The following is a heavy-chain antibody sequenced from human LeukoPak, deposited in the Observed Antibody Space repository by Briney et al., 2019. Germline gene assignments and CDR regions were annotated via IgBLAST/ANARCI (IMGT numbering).Heavy chain of an antibody. CDR1: GFTFSSYG. J-gene: IGHJ5*02. D-gene: IGHD5-12*01. V-gene: IGHV3-30*02. Sequence: PGGSLRLSCAASGFTFSSYGMHWVRQAPGKGLEWVAFIRYDGSNKYYADSVKGRFTISRDNSKNTLYLQMNSLRAEDTAVYYCARDASRATSKWGFDPWGQGTLVTVSS. CDR2: IRYDGSNK. CDR3: ARDASRATSKWGFDP.